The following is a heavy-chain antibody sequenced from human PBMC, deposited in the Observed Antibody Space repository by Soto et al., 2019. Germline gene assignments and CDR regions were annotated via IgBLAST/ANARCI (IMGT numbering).Heavy chain of an antibody. CDR1: GFTFSSYS. V-gene: IGHV3-21*01. CDR3: ARDKHGSGSSFDY. D-gene: IGHD3-22*01. Sequence: EVQLVESGGGLVKPGGSLRLSCAASGFTFSSYSMNWVRQAPGKGLEWVSSISSSSSYIYYADTVKGRFTISRDKAKNSLYLQMTSLRAEDTAVYYCARDKHGSGSSFDYWGQGTLVTVSS. CDR2: ISSSSSYI. J-gene: IGHJ4*02.